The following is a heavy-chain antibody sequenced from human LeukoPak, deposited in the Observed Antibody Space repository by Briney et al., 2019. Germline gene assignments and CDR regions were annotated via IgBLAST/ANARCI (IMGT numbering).Heavy chain of an antibody. CDR2: IHPHNSDT. J-gene: IGHJ4*02. CDR1: GYIFTNYW. V-gene: IGHV5-51*01. Sequence: GESLKISCKTSGYIFTNYWIGWVRQTPGKGLEWMGIIHPHNSDTSYSPSFQGQVTISADKSVTTAYLQWGSLKASDTAMYYCAKHKGDNWGQGTLVTVSS. CDR3: AKHKGDN.